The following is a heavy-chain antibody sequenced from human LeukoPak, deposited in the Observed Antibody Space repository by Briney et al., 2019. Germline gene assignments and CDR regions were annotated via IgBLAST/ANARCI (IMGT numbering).Heavy chain of an antibody. CDR1: GGSISSSSYY. CDR2: IYYSGST. V-gene: IGHV4-39*07. CDR3: ASQGVCSGGSCYSAWELTDY. D-gene: IGHD2-15*01. J-gene: IGHJ4*02. Sequence: PSETLSLTCTVSGGSISSSSYYWGWIRQPPGKGLEWIGSIYYSGSTYYNPSLKSRVTISVDTSKNQFSLKLSSVTAADTAVYYCASQGVCSGGSCYSAWELTDYWGQGTLVTVSS.